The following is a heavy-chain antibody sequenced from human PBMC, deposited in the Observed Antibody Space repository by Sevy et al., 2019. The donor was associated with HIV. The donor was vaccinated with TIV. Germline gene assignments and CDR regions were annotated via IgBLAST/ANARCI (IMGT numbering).Heavy chain of an antibody. V-gene: IGHV3-33*08. CDR2: IWYDGTIK. CDR3: ARGGGYCGCDCYSIDY. J-gene: IGHJ4*02. Sequence: GGSLRRSCAASGFTFSSYVMHWVRQAPGKGLEWVALIWYDGTIKYYADSVKGRFTISRDNSKDTLFLQMISLTPEDTAVYYCARGGGYCGCDCYSIDYWGQRALVTVSS. D-gene: IGHD2-21*02. CDR1: GFTFSSYV.